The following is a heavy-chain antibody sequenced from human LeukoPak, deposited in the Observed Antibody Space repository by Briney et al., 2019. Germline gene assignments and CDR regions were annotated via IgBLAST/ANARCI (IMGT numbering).Heavy chain of an antibody. CDR3: ANHLACGSTSCPPFDY. CDR2: ISGDSNYI. CDR1: GFTFSSYA. J-gene: IGHJ4*02. V-gene: IGHV3-21*01. Sequence: GGSLRLSCAASGFTFSSYAMSWVRQAPGKGLEWVSSISGDSNYIYYADSVEGRFTISRDNAKNSLYLQMNSLRAEDTAVYYCANHLACGSTSCPPFDYWGQGTLVTVSS. D-gene: IGHD2-2*01.